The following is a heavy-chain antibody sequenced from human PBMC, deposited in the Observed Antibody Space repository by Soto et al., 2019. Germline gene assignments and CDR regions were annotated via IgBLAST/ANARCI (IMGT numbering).Heavy chain of an antibody. Sequence: QVQLVESGGGVVQPGRSLRLSCAASGFTFSSYGMHWVRQAPGKGLEWVAVIWYDGSNKYNADCVKGRFTISRDNSKNTLYLQMSSLRAKDTAVYYCGREFWSGPFDYWGQGTLVTVSS. D-gene: IGHD3-3*01. CDR3: GREFWSGPFDY. V-gene: IGHV3-33*01. CDR1: GFTFSSYG. J-gene: IGHJ4*02. CDR2: IWYDGSNK.